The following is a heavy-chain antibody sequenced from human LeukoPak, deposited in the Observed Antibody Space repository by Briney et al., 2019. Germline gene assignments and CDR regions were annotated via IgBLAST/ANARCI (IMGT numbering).Heavy chain of an antibody. CDR2: IYSGGST. J-gene: IGHJ4*02. CDR1: GFTVSSNY. D-gene: IGHD6-13*01. V-gene: IGHV3-53*01. Sequence: GGSLRLSCAASGFTVSSNYMSWVRQAPGKGLEWVSVIYSGGSTCYADSVKGRFTISRDNSKNTLYLQMNSLRAEDTAAYYCARELRIAAAGRRFDYWGQGTLVTVSS. CDR3: ARELRIAAAGRRFDY.